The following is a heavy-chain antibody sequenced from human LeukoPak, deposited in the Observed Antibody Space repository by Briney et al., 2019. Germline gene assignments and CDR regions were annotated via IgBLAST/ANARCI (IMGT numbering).Heavy chain of an antibody. V-gene: IGHV3-23*01. CDR1: GFTFSSYA. D-gene: IGHD3-3*01. Sequence: PGGSLRLSCAASGFTFSSYAMSWVRQAPGKGLEWVSAISGSGGSTYYADSVKGRFTISRDNSKNTLYLQMNSLRAEDTAVYYCAKGNTIFGVVISDAFDIWGQGTMVTVSS. CDR3: AKGNTIFGVVISDAFDI. CDR2: ISGSGGST. J-gene: IGHJ3*02.